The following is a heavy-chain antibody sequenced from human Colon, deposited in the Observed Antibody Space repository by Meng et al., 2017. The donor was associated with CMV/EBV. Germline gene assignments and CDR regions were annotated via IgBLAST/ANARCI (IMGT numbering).Heavy chain of an antibody. CDR2: IRSSSAYI. J-gene: IGHJ6*02. CDR1: GFTFSGYS. D-gene: IGHD2-2*01. V-gene: IGHV3-21*04. CDR3: SLRKVVVPAPKKSWPYYYGKDV. Sequence: GESLKISCVASGFTFSGYSMIWVRQAPGKGLEWVSSIRSSSAYIYYADSVKGRFTISRDNSNNTVDLQLNSLRAEDTAVYYCSLRKVVVPAPKKSWPYYYGKDVWGQGTTVTVSS.